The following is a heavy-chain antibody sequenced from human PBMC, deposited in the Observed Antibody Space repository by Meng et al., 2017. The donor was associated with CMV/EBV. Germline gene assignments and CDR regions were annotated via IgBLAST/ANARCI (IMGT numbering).Heavy chain of an antibody. V-gene: IGHV3-23*01. D-gene: IGHD3-22*01. CDR2: ISGSGGST. J-gene: IGHJ3*02. Sequence: GESLKISCAASGFTFSSYWMSWVRQAPGMGLEWVSAISGSGGSTYYADSVKGRFTISRDNSKNTLYLQMNSLRAEDTAVYYCAKAFTRPTYYYDSSGHPDAFDIWGQGTMVTVSS. CDR3: AKAFTRPTYYYDSSGHPDAFDI. CDR1: GFTFSSYW.